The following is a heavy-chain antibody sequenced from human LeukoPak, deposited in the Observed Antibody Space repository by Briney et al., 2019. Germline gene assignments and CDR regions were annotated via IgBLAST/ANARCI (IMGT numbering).Heavy chain of an antibody. D-gene: IGHD4-17*01. CDR3: ARDPVTTVTLRYYYYMDV. CDR2: INPNSGGT. J-gene: IGHJ6*03. CDR1: GYTFTGYY. Sequence: ASVKVSCKASGYTFTGYYMHWVRQAPGQGLEWMGWINPNSGGTNYAQKFQGRVTMTRDTSISTAYMELSRLRSDDTAVYYCARDPVTTVTLRYYYYMDVWGKGTTVTVSS. V-gene: IGHV1-2*02.